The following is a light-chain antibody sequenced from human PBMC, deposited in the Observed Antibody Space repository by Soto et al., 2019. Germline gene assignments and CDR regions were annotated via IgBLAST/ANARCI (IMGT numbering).Light chain of an antibody. CDR3: LQDHSYLT. CDR2: AVS. CDR1: QGIGSD. V-gene: IGKV1-6*01. Sequence: AIEMIQSPSSQSASVGDRVTITCRASQGIGSDLAWYQHRPGRAPKLLIYAVSSLQNGVPSRFSGSGSGTDFTLTINSLQPEDFATYYCLQDHSYLTFGGGTKVAIK. J-gene: IGKJ4*01.